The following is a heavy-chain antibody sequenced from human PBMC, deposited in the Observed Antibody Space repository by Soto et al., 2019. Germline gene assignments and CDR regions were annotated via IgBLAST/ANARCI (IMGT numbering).Heavy chain of an antibody. CDR1: GGTFSSYA. V-gene: IGHV1-69*13. Sequence: ASVKVSCKASGGTFSSYAISCVRQAPGQGLEWMGGIIPIFGTANYAQKFQGRVTITADESTSTAYMELSSLRSEDTAVYYCARGGPYCGGDCYPGDYWGQGTLVTVSS. CDR2: IIPIFGTA. CDR3: ARGGPYCGGDCYPGDY. D-gene: IGHD2-21*02. J-gene: IGHJ4*02.